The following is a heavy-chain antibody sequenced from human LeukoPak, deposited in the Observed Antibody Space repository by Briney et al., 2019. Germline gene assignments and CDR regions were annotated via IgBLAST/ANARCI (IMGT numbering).Heavy chain of an antibody. CDR3: ARAPAYYYDSSGYSYYFDY. V-gene: IGHV1-69*13. CDR1: GGTFSSYA. J-gene: IGHJ4*02. D-gene: IGHD3-22*01. Sequence: SVKVSCKASGGTFSSYAISWVRQAPGQGLEWMGGIIPIFGTANYAQKFQGRVTITADESTSTAYMELSSLRSEDTAVYYCARAPAYYYDSSGYSYYFDYWGQGTLVTVSS. CDR2: IIPIFGTA.